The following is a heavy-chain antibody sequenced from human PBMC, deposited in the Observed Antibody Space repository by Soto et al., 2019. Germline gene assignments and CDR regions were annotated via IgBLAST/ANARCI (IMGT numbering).Heavy chain of an antibody. CDR1: GDSVSSNSAA. D-gene: IGHD6-13*01. V-gene: IGHV6-1*01. Sequence: SQTLSLTCAISGDSVSSNSAAWNWIRQSPSRGLEWLGRTYYRSKWYNDYAVSVKSRITINPDTSKNQFSLQLNSVTPEDTAVYYCARGPWYSSSWCLSDGPNWFDPWGQGTLVTVSS. J-gene: IGHJ5*02. CDR3: ARGPWYSSSWCLSDGPNWFDP. CDR2: TYYRSKWYN.